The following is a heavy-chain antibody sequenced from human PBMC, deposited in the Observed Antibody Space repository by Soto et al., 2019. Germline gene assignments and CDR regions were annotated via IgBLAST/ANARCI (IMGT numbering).Heavy chain of an antibody. CDR3: ARPGGWPSSYYGMDV. V-gene: IGHV3-7*01. CDR1: GFTFSSYW. D-gene: IGHD6-19*01. J-gene: IGHJ6*02. Sequence: EVQLVESGGGLVQPGGSLRLSCAASGFTFSSYWMSWVRQAPGKGLEWVANIKQDGSEKYYVDSVKGRFTISRYNAKNSLNLETNSWRAEDTAVYYCARPGGWPSSYYGMDVWGQGSTVTFSS. CDR2: IKQDGSEK.